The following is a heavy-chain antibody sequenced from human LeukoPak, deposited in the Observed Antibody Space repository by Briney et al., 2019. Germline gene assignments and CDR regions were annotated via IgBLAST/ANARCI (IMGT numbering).Heavy chain of an antibody. D-gene: IGHD7-27*01. CDR3: VRAGDMDY. J-gene: IGHJ4*02. Sequence: APVKVSCTASRYTFTHYYMNWVREAPGQGLEWMGWINPKSGGTKYAQKFQGRVTITRDTSITTAYMELTILSSDDAAVFYCVRAGDMDYWGQGTLVTVSS. V-gene: IGHV1-2*02. CDR2: INPKSGGT. CDR1: RYTFTHYY.